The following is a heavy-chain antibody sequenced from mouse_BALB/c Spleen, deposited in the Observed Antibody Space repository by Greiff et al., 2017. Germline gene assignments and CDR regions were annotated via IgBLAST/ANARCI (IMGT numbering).Heavy chain of an antibody. D-gene: IGHD3-1*01. CDR1: GFTFSSFG. Sequence: EVQVVESGGGLVQPGGSRKLSCAASGFTFSSFGMHWVRQAPEKGLEWVAYISSGSSTIYYADTVKGRFTISRDNPKNTLFLQMTSLRSEDTAMYYCARENSSAPFAYWGQGTLVTVSA. CDR3: ARENSSAPFAY. V-gene: IGHV5-17*02. CDR2: ISSGSSTI. J-gene: IGHJ3*01.